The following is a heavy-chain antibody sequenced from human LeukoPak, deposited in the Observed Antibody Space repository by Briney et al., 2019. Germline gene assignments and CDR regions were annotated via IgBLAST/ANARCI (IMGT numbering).Heavy chain of an antibody. V-gene: IGHV4-4*09. CDR1: GGSISSYY. CDR3: ARHPLGIPCYYYMDV. J-gene: IGHJ6*03. D-gene: IGHD7-27*01. CDR2: IYTSGST. Sequence: PSETLSLTCTVSGGSISSYYWSWIRQPPGKGLEWIGYIYTSGSTNYNPSLKSRVTISVDTSKNQFSLKLSSVTAADTAVYYCARHPLGIPCYYYMDVWGKGTTVTVSS.